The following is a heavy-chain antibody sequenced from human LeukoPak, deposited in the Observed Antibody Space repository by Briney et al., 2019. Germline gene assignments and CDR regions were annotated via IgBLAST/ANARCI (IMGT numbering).Heavy chain of an antibody. J-gene: IGHJ4*02. D-gene: IGHD6-13*01. CDR1: GGSISSYY. CDR2: IYTSGST. Sequence: SETLSLTCTVSGGSISSYYWSWIRQPAGKGLEWIGRIYTSGSTNYNPSLKSRVTISVDTSKNQFSLRLSSVTAADTAVYYCADLNPLHGYSSSWGQGTLVTVSS. V-gene: IGHV4-4*07. CDR3: ADLNPLHGYSSS.